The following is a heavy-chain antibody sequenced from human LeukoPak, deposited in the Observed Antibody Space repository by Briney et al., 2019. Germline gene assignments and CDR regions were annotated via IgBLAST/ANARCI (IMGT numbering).Heavy chain of an antibody. V-gene: IGHV4-39*01. CDR3: AGYSSGWFRTNWFDP. D-gene: IGHD6-19*01. CDR1: GGSISSSSYY. Sequence: SETLSLTCTVSGGSISSSSYYWGWIRQPPGKGLEWIGSIYYSGSTYYNPSLKSRVTISVDMSKNQFSLKLSSVTAADTAVYYCAGYSSGWFRTNWFDPWGQGTLVTVSS. CDR2: IYYSGST. J-gene: IGHJ5*02.